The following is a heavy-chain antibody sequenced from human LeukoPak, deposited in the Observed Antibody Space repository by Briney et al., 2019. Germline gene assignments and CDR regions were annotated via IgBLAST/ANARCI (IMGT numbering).Heavy chain of an antibody. J-gene: IGHJ5*01. D-gene: IGHD2-21*01. CDR3: ARQVAVVEPTDPNWFDS. CDR1: GDSISSGSDY. Sequence: SETLSLTCTVAGDSISSGSDYWGWIRLPPGNGLEWIGSIFYSGRTYYTPSLKSRVTMSLDTSKNQFSLRLTSVTAADTAVYYCARQVAVVEPTDPNWFDSWGQGTLVTVSS. V-gene: IGHV4-39*07. CDR2: IFYSGRT.